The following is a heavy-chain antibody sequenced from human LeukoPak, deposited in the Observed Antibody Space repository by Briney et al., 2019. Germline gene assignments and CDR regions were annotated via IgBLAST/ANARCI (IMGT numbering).Heavy chain of an antibody. D-gene: IGHD2/OR15-2a*01. CDR2: INPNSGVT. V-gene: IGHV1-2*02. CDR1: GYTLTDYY. Sequence: ASVKVSCKASGYTLTDYYIHWVRQAPGQGIQWVGYINPNSGVTNYAQKFRGRVTMTRDTSISTAYMELRRLSCDDTAVYFCARGRVLFDYWGQGTLVTVSS. CDR3: ARGRVLFDY. J-gene: IGHJ4*02.